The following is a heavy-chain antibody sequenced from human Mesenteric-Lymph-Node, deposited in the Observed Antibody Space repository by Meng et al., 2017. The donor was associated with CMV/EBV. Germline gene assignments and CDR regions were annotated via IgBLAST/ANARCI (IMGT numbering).Heavy chain of an antibody. CDR1: GYTLTAYY. CDR3: ARDRGYCTNGVCYPFDI. CDR2: INPNTGFT. Sequence: ASVKVSCKASGYTLTAYYIHWVRQVPGQGLEWVGWINPNTGFTDYAQKFQGRVTMTRDPSISTAYMELSRLRSDDTAVYYCARDRGYCTNGVCYPFDIWGQGTMVTVSS. V-gene: IGHV1-2*02. J-gene: IGHJ3*02. D-gene: IGHD2-8*01.